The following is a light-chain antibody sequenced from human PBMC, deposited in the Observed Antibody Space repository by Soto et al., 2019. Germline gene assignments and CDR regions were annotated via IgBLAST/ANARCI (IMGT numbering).Light chain of an antibody. J-gene: IGKJ5*01. CDR2: AAS. V-gene: IGKV1D-12*01. CDR3: KKADTFPIT. Sequence: DIQMTQSPSYVSASVGDRVTISCQASQGISRSLAWYQQKPGKAPKLLIYAASSLQSGVPSRFSGSGFGTDFTLTISSLQPEDSAIYYCKKADTFPITVGKGTRLENK. CDR1: QGISRS.